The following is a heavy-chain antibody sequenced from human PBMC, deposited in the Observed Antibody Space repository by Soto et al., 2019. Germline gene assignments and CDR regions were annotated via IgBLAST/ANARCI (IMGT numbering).Heavy chain of an antibody. CDR3: ARVYYYDSSGYYSPPYYFDY. CDR2: IYYSAST. CDR1: GGSISSGDYY. D-gene: IGHD3-22*01. V-gene: IGHV4-30-4*01. Sequence: QVQLQESGPGLVKPSQTLSLTCTVSGGSISSGDYYWSWIRQPPGKGLEWIGYIYYSASTYYNPSLKSRVTISVDTSKNQFSLKLSSVTAADTAVYYCARVYYYDSSGYYSPPYYFDYWGQGTLVTVSS. J-gene: IGHJ4*02.